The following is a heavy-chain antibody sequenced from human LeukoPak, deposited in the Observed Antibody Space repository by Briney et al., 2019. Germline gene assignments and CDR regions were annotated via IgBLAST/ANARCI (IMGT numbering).Heavy chain of an antibody. CDR1: GYTLTGYY. Sequence: ASVKVSCKASGYTLTGYYMHWVRQAPGHGLEWMGCINPNSGGTNYAQKFQGRVTMTRDTSISTAYMELSRLRSDDTAVYYCATQLGYCSGGSCYPYYYYMDVWGKGTTVTVSS. D-gene: IGHD2-15*01. J-gene: IGHJ6*03. CDR2: INPNSGGT. CDR3: ATQLGYCSGGSCYPYYYYMDV. V-gene: IGHV1-2*02.